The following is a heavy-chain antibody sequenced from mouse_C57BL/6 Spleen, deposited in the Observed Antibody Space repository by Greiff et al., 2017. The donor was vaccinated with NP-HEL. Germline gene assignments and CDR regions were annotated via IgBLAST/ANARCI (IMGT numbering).Heavy chain of an antibody. D-gene: IGHD2-4*01. CDR3: ARKDDYDENWYFDV. CDR1: GFSLTSYG. CDR2: IWSGGST. J-gene: IGHJ1*03. V-gene: IGHV2-2*01. Sequence: VKVVESGPGLVQPSQSLSITCTVSGFSLTSYGVHWVRQSPGKGLEWLGVIWSGGSTDYNAAFISRLSISKDNSKSQVFFKMNSLQADDTAIYYCARKDDYDENWYFDVWGTGTTVTVSS.